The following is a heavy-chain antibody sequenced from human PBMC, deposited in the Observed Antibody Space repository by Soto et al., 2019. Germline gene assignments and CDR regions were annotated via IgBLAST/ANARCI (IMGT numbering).Heavy chain of an antibody. Sequence: EVHLVESGGGLVQPGGSLRLSCAASGFTFSSSEMYWVRQAPGKGLEWISYIHPGGHTIFYAESVKGRFTISRDNAKHSVYLQMNSLRAEDTAVYYCARRGSRWGRGTKVTVSS. CDR2: IHPGGHTI. D-gene: IGHD2-15*01. J-gene: IGHJ3*01. CDR3: ARRGSR. CDR1: GFTFSSSE. V-gene: IGHV3-48*03.